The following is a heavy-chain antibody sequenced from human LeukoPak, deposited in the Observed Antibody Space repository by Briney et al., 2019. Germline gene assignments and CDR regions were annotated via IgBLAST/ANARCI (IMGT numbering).Heavy chain of an antibody. CDR3: AREIRFLGGLSRGYFDY. D-gene: IGHD3-3*01. Sequence: GGSLRLSCAASGFTFSDYYMSWIRQAPGKGLEWVSYISSSGSTIYYAGSVKGRLTISRDNAKNSLYLQMNSLRAEDTAVYYCAREIRFLGGLSRGYFDYWGQGTLVTVSS. J-gene: IGHJ4*02. CDR1: GFTFSDYY. CDR2: ISSSGSTI. V-gene: IGHV3-11*01.